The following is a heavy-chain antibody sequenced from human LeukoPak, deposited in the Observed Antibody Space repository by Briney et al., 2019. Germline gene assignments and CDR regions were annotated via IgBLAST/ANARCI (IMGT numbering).Heavy chain of an antibody. J-gene: IGHJ3*01. D-gene: IGHD4-17*01. CDR3: ARVTRSHDAFDV. CDR1: GDSINSYF. CDR2: IYSRGTT. Sequence: PSETLSLTCTVSGDSINSYFWGWIRHPPGKGLEWIGYIYSRGTTAYNPSLENRLTMSTDTSKNQFSLTLSSLTAADTAVYFCARVTRSHDAFDVWGQPIMVTVSS. V-gene: IGHV4-59*01.